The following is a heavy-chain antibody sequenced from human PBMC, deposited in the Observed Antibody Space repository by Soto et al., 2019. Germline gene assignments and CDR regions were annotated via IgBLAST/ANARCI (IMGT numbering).Heavy chain of an antibody. CDR1: GFTFDDYA. Sequence: GGSLRLSCAASGFTFDDYAMHWVRQAPGKGLEWVSGISWNSGSIGYADSVKGRFTISRDNAKNSLYLQMNSLRAEDTALYYCAKVSDGWGGGDCYYDYWGQGTLVTVSS. CDR3: AKVSDGWGGGDCYYDY. V-gene: IGHV3-9*01. CDR2: ISWNSGSI. J-gene: IGHJ4*02. D-gene: IGHD2-21*01.